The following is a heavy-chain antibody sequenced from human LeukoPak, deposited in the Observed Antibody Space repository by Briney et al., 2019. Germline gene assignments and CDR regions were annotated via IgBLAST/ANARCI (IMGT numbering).Heavy chain of an antibody. V-gene: IGHV3-30-3*01. CDR2: ISYDGSNK. Sequence: GRSLRLSCAASGFTFSSYAMHWVRQAPGKGLEWVAVISYDGSNKYYADSVKGRFTISRDNSKNTLYLQMNSLRAEDTAVYYCARPRIYFDYWGQGTLVTVSS. J-gene: IGHJ4*02. CDR3: ARPRIYFDY. CDR1: GFTFSSYA. D-gene: IGHD2-15*01.